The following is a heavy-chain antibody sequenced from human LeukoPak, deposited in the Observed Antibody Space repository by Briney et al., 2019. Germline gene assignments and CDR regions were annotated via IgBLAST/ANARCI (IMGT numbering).Heavy chain of an antibody. CDR1: GFTFSRNW. V-gene: IGHV3-7*05. Sequence: GGSLRLSCTASGFTFSRNWMSWVRQAPGKGLEWVANIRQDGSDKYYVDSVKGRFTISRDNAKNSLFLQMNSLRADDTALYYCAREVYGDNYFDYWGQGTLVTVSS. J-gene: IGHJ4*02. CDR2: IRQDGSDK. CDR3: AREVYGDNYFDY. D-gene: IGHD4-17*01.